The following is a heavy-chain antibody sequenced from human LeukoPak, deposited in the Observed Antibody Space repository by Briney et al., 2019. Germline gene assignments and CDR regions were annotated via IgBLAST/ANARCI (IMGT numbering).Heavy chain of an antibody. Sequence: SETLSLTCTVSGGSINNYYWSWIRQPPGKGLEWIGHIYYSGSTNYNPSLKSRVTISVDTSKNQFSLKLSSVTAADTAVYYCARQDSSWSFDYWGQGTLDTVSS. D-gene: IGHD6-19*01. CDR3: ARQDSSWSFDY. CDR2: IYYSGST. V-gene: IGHV4-59*08. CDR1: GGSINNYY. J-gene: IGHJ4*02.